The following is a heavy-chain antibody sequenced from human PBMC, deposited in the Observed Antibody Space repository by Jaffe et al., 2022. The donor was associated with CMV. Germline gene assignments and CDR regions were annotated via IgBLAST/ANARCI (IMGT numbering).Heavy chain of an antibody. CDR3: ARGPPDYDFWSGYYYYGMDV. V-gene: IGHV1-8*01. CDR2: MNPNSGNT. Sequence: QVQLVQSGAEVKKPGASVKVSCKASGYTFTSYDINWVRQATGQGLEWMGWMNPNSGNTGYAQKFQGRVTMTRNTSISTAYMELSSLRSEDTAVYYCARGPPDYDFWSGYYYYGMDVWGQGTTVTVSS. J-gene: IGHJ6*02. D-gene: IGHD3-3*01. CDR1: GYTFTSYD.